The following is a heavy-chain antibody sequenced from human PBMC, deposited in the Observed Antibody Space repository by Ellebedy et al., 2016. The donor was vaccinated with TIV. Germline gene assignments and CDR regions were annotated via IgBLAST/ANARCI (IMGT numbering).Heavy chain of an antibody. CDR1: GFTFSSYN. V-gene: IGHV3-48*04. CDR2: ISSDTLTT. J-gene: IGHJ4*02. D-gene: IGHD5-24*01. Sequence: GESLKISCAASGFTFSSYNIIWVRQAPGKGLEWISYISSDTLTTEYADSAKGRFTISRDNAKNSVYLQMKSLRAEDTAVYFCARDMGRWLQFLGFWGQGTLVTVSS. CDR3: ARDMGRWLQFLGF.